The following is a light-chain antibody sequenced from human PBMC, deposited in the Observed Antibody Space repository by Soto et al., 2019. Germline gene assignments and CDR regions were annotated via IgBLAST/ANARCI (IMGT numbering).Light chain of an antibody. CDR1: QGIGND. CDR3: LQDYNYPRT. J-gene: IGKJ2*01. Sequence: AIQMTQSPSSLSASVGDRVTITCRASQGIGNDLGWYQQKSGEAPKLLIYAASSLQSRVPSRFSGSGSGTDFTLTISSLQPEDFATYYGLQDYNYPRTFGQGTKLEIK. V-gene: IGKV1-6*01. CDR2: AAS.